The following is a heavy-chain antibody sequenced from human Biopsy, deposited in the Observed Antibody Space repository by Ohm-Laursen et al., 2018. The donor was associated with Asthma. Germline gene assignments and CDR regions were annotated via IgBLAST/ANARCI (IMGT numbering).Heavy chain of an antibody. CDR1: GYTFISYA. V-gene: IGHV1-3*01. CDR3: ARTYYDVLTGQVNDAFDI. Sequence: ASVKVSCKASGYTFISYAIHWVRQAPGQRLAWMGWINAGNGNTKYSQKFQGRVTITRDTSASTAYMELSSLRAEDTAVYYCARTYYDVLTGQVNDAFDIWGQGTMVTVSS. D-gene: IGHD3-9*01. CDR2: INAGNGNT. J-gene: IGHJ3*02.